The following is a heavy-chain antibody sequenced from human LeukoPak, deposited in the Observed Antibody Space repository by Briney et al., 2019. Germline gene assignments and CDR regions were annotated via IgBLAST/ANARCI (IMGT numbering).Heavy chain of an antibody. V-gene: IGHV3-53*01. J-gene: IGHJ4*02. CDR1: GFTVSSNC. D-gene: IGHD6-19*01. Sequence: TGGSLRLSCAVSGFTVSSNCMSWVRQAPGKRLEWVAVLYSGGSSYYADSVKGRLAISRDNSENTLYLQMNSLRADDTAIYYCAIKVAVAASFDYWGQGTLVTVSS. CDR2: LYSGGSS. CDR3: AIKVAVAASFDY.